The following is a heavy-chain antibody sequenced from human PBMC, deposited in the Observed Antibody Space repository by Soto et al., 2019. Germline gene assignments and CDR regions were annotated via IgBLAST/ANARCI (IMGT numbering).Heavy chain of an antibody. Sequence: SVKVSCKASGGTFSSYTISWVRQAPGQGLEWMGRIIPILGIANYAQKFQGRVTITADKSTSTAYMELSSLRSEDTAVYYCAREGLYYYDSSGYYHDYWGQGTLVTVSS. D-gene: IGHD3-22*01. V-gene: IGHV1-69*04. CDR2: IIPILGIA. CDR1: GGTFSSYT. CDR3: AREGLYYYDSSGYYHDY. J-gene: IGHJ4*02.